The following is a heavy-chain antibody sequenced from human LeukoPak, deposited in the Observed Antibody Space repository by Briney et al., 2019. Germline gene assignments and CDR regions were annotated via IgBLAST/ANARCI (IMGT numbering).Heavy chain of an antibody. Sequence: GGSLRLSCAASGFTVSSNYMSWVRQAPGKGLEWVSAIYSGGSTYYADSVKGRFTISRDNSKNTLYLQMNSLRAEDTAVYYCARGLYSYGMDVWGQGTTVTVSS. CDR1: GFTVSSNY. V-gene: IGHV3-53*01. J-gene: IGHJ6*02. D-gene: IGHD1-26*01. CDR2: IYSGGST. CDR3: ARGLYSYGMDV.